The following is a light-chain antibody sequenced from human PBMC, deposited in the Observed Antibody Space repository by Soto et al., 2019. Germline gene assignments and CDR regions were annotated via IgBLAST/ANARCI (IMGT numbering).Light chain of an antibody. Sequence: ELVLTQSPGPLSLSPGDRATLSCRASQRPSNSHVAWYLLKPGQAPRLLIFDTSSRATGIPDRFSGSVSGTDCTLTISRLETEDFAVFYCQQDGTSEIIFGQGTRLEIK. CDR2: DTS. CDR3: QQDGTSEII. J-gene: IGKJ5*01. V-gene: IGKV3-20*01. CDR1: QRPSNSH.